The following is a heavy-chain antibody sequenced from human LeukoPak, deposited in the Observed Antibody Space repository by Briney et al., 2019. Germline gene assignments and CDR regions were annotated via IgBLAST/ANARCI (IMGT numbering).Heavy chain of an antibody. J-gene: IGHJ4*02. V-gene: IGHV3-30*04. CDR2: ISYDGSNK. Sequence: GGSLRLSCAASAFTFSSYAMHWVRQAPGKGLEWVAVISYDGSNKYYADSVKGRFTISRDNSKNTLYLQMDSLRAEDTAVYYCAKDTGSSWYYFDYWGQGTLVTVSS. CDR3: AKDTGSSWYYFDY. CDR1: AFTFSSYA. D-gene: IGHD6-13*01.